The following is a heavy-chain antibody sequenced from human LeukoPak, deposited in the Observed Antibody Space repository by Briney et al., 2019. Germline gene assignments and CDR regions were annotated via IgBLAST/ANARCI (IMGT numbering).Heavy chain of an antibody. Sequence: SETLSLTCAVYGGSFSGYYWSWIRQPPGKGLEWIGYIYYSGSSNYNPSLKSRVTISVDTSKNQFSLKLRSVTAADTAVYYCARDYSSSFDYWGQGTLVTVSS. D-gene: IGHD6-13*01. J-gene: IGHJ4*02. CDR2: IYYSGSS. CDR1: GGSFSGYY. V-gene: IGHV4-59*01. CDR3: ARDYSSSFDY.